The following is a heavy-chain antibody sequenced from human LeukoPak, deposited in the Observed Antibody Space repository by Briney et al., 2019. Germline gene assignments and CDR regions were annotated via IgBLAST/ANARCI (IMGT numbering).Heavy chain of an antibody. D-gene: IGHD6-13*01. CDR3: ARRSLAAAGTYY. CDR1: GYTFTSYD. CDR2: MNPNSGNT. V-gene: IGHV1-18*01. J-gene: IGHJ4*02. Sequence: ASVKVSCKASGYTFTSYDINWVRQATGQGLEWMGWMNPNSGNTNYAQKLQGRVTMTTDTSTSTAYMELRSLRSDDTAVYYCARRSLAAAGTYYWGQGTLVTVSS.